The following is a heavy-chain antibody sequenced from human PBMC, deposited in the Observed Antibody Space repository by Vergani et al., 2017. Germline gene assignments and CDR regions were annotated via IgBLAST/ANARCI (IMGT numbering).Heavy chain of an antibody. CDR3: ARATGTVAGTGIDY. CDR2: ISYDGSNK. V-gene: IGHV3-30*01. CDR1: GFTFSSYA. J-gene: IGHJ4*02. Sequence: QVQLVESGGGVVQPGRSLRLSCAASGFTFSSYAMHWVRQAPGKGLEWVAVISYDGSNKYYADSVKGRFTISRDNSKNTLYLQMNSLRAEDTAVYYCARATGTVAGTGIDYWGQGTLVTVSS. D-gene: IGHD6-19*01.